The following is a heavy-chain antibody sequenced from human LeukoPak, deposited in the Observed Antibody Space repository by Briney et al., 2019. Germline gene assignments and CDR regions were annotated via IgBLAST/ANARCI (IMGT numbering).Heavy chain of an antibody. J-gene: IGHJ4*02. CDR2: IYPSASDT. CDR1: GYSFTTYW. V-gene: IGHV5-51*01. CDR3: ARGPSPFDY. Sequence: GESLKISCEGSGYSFTTYWSGCVRQMPGKGLECMWTIYPSASDTRYSPSFQGQVTISADKSISTAYLPWSSLKASDTAMYYCARGPSPFDYWGQGTLVTVSS.